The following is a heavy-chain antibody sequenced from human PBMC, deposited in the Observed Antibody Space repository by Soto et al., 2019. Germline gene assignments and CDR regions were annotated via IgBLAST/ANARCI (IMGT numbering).Heavy chain of an antibody. J-gene: IGHJ4*02. CDR1: GFTFSNYG. D-gene: IGHD4-17*01. Sequence: QVQLVDSGGGVVQPGGSLRLSCAASGFTFSNYGMHWVRQAPGKGLEWVAFISNDGSKNYYADSVRGRFTISRDNSMHRLFLQMNCLRLEDTATYYCAKVPLRPYYFDYLGPGTLFTVSS. CDR3: AKVPLRPYYFDY. V-gene: IGHV3-30*13. CDR2: ISNDGSKN.